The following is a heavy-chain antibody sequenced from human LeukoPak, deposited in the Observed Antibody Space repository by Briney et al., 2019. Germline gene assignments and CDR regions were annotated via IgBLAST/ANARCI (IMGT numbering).Heavy chain of an antibody. Sequence: ASVKVSCKASGYTFTGYYMHWVRQAPGQGLEWMGWINPNSGGTNYAQKFQGRVTMTRDTSISTAYMELSSLRSEDMAVYYCARSLGVGATLDSWGQGTLVIVSS. CDR1: GYTFTGYY. J-gene: IGHJ4*02. CDR3: ARSLGVGATLDS. V-gene: IGHV1-2*02. CDR2: INPNSGGT. D-gene: IGHD1-26*01.